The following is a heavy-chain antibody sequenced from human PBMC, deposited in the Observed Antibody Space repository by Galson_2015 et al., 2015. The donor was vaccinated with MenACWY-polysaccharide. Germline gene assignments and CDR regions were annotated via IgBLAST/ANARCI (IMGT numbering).Heavy chain of an antibody. V-gene: IGHV1-2*06. Sequence: AVKVAGKASGYTFAGYYMHWVRQAPGQGREGMGRINPNSGGTNYAQTLQGSVTMTRDTSISTAYMELSRLRSDATAVYYCARKTQTWYVEFWGRGTLVTVSS. CDR1: GYTFAGYY. CDR2: INPNSGGT. J-gene: IGHJ2*01. CDR3: ARKTQTWYVEF.